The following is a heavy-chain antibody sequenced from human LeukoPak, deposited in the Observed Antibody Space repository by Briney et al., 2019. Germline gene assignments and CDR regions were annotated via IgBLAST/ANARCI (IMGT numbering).Heavy chain of an antibody. D-gene: IGHD5-18*01. J-gene: IGHJ4*02. V-gene: IGHV4-39*07. CDR3: ARVRYSYGDHYFDY. CDR1: GGSISSTTYY. Sequence: SGTLSLTCPVSGGSISSTTYYWGWIRQPPGKGLEWIGFIYYSGSTYYNPSLKSRVAISVDTSKNQFSLELSSVTAADTAVYYCARVRYSYGDHYFDYWGQGTLVTVSS. CDR2: IYYSGST.